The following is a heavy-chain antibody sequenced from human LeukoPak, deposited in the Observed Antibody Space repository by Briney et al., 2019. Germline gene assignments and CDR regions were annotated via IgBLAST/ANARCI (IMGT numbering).Heavy chain of an antibody. J-gene: IGHJ5*02. Sequence: GSLRLSCAASGFTFSSYAMSWVRQAPGKGLEWIGSIYYSGSTYYNPSLKSRVTISVDTSKNQFSLKLSSVTAADTAVYYCARAPENWFDPWGQGTLVTVSS. CDR2: IYYSGST. V-gene: IGHV4-39*01. CDR1: GFTFSSYA. CDR3: ARAPENWFDP. D-gene: IGHD1-14*01.